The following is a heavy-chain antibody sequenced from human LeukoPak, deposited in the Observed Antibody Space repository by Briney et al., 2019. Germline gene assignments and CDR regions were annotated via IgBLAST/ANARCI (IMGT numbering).Heavy chain of an antibody. CDR3: AKDLSSGWAPFDY. J-gene: IGHJ4*02. D-gene: IGHD6-19*01. CDR2: INSDGSST. Sequence: GGSLRLSCAASGFTFSSYWMHWVRHAPGKGLVWVSRINSDGSSTSYADSVKGRFTISRDNAKNTLYLQMNSLRAEDAAVYYCAKDLSSGWAPFDYWGQGTLVTVSS. CDR1: GFTFSSYW. V-gene: IGHV3-74*01.